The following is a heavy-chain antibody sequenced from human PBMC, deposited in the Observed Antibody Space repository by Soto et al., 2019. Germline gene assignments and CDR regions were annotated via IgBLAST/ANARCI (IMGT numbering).Heavy chain of an antibody. D-gene: IGHD2-2*01. CDR1: GFTFSSYA. J-gene: IGHJ6*03. V-gene: IGHV3-23*01. CDR2: ISGSGGST. CDR3: AKDRAYCSSTSCQKRHYYYMDV. Sequence: GGSLRLSCAASGFTFSSYAMSWVRQAPGKGLEWVSAISGSGGSTYYADSVKGRFTISRDNSKNTLYLQMNSLRAEDTAVYYCAKDRAYCSSTSCQKRHYYYMDVWGKGTTVTVSS.